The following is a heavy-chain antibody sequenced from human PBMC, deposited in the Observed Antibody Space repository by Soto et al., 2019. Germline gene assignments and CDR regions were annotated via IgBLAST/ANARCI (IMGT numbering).Heavy chain of an antibody. V-gene: IGHV1-18*04. J-gene: IGHJ4*02. CDR1: GYTFSSYS. Sequence: QIQMVQSGAEVKQPGASVKISCKTSGYTFSSYSINWVRQAAGQGLEWMAWISTYSGNTHYAERVQGRVTVTLDKSARTAFMEMRGLTSDDTAVYFCARDNGYYDLWGQGTLVTVSS. CDR2: ISTYSGNT. CDR3: ARDNGYYDL.